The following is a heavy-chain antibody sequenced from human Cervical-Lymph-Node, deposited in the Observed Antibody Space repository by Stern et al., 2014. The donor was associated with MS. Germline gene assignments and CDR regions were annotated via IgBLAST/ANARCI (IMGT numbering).Heavy chain of an antibody. CDR1: GFTFSSYT. CDR3: ARLAAAGHPNYFDY. CDR2: ISGSTNYI. D-gene: IGHD6-13*01. Sequence: EMQLVESGGGLVKPGGSLRLSCAASGFTFSSYTMNWVRQAPGKGLEWVSSISGSTNYIYYADSVKGRFTISRDNAKNSLYLQVNTLRGEDTAVYYCARLAAAGHPNYFDYWGQGTLVTVSS. V-gene: IGHV3-21*01. J-gene: IGHJ4*02.